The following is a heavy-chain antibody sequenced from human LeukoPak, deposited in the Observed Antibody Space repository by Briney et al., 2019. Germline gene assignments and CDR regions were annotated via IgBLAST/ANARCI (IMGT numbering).Heavy chain of an antibody. J-gene: IGHJ5*02. V-gene: IGHV4-39*07. Sequence: SETLSLTCTVSGGSISSSSYYWGWIRQPPGKGLEWIGRIYYSGSTYYNPSLKSRVTISVDTSKNQFSLKLSSVTAADTAVYYCARIAGAVTGRFDPWGQGTLVTVSS. CDR2: IYYSGST. CDR3: ARIAGAVTGRFDP. D-gene: IGHD6-13*01. CDR1: GGSISSSSYY.